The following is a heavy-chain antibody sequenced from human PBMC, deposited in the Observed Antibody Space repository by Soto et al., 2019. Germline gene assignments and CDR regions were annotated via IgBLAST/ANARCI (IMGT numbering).Heavy chain of an antibody. CDR1: GGSFSGYY. CDR2: INHSGST. D-gene: IGHD3-9*01. V-gene: IGHV4-34*01. J-gene: IGHJ6*03. CDR3: ARGGYYDILTGYRSDYYYMDV. Sequence: QVQLQQWGAGLLKPSETLSLTCAVYGGSFSGYYWSWIRQPPGKGLEWIGEINHSGSTNYNPSLKGRVTISVDTSKNHFSLKLSSVTAADTAVYYCARGGYYDILTGYRSDYYYMDVWGKGTTVTVSS.